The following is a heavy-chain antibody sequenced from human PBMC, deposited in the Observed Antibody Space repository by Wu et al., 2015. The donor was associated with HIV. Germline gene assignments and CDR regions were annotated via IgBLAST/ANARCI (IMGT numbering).Heavy chain of an antibody. V-gene: IGHV1-46*01. J-gene: IGHJ4*02. CDR1: GYTFSNYY. Sequence: QVQLVQSGAEVTKPGASVKVSCKASGYTFSNYYIHWVRQAPGQGLEWMGIINPSGGNTNYAQKFQGRVSMTRDTSTNTLSMELSSLRSEDTAVYYCAQTGPFITTSGTDYFDYWARGPRSSSPQ. CDR2: INPSGGNT. CDR3: AQTGPFITTSGTDYFDY. D-gene: IGHD6-13*01.